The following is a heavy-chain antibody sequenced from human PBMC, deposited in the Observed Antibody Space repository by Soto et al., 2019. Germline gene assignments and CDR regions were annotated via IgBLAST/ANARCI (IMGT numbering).Heavy chain of an antibody. J-gene: IGHJ2*01. D-gene: IGHD3-22*01. V-gene: IGHV1-69*06. CDR1: GFTFSSYA. Sequence: QVQLVESGGGVVQPGRSLRLSCAASGFTFSSYAISWVRQAPGQGLEWMGGIIPIFGTANYAQKFQGRVTITADKSTSTAYMELSSLRSEDTAVYYCAGINYYDSSGYYWTRYFDLWGRGTLVTVSS. CDR3: AGINYYDSSGYYWTRYFDL. CDR2: IIPIFGTA.